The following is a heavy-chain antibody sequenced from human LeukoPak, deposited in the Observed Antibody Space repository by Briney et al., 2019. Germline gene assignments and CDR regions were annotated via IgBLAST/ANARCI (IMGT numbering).Heavy chain of an antibody. D-gene: IGHD6-19*01. CDR3: ARVSSSGPVDP. CDR2: IYYSGST. J-gene: IGHJ5*02. Sequence: PSETLSLTCTVSGGPISRYYWSWIRQPPGKGLEWIGYIYYSGSTNYNPPLKSRVTISVDTSKNQFSLKLSSVTAADTAVYYCARVSSSGPVDPWGQGTLDTVSS. CDR1: GGPISRYY. V-gene: IGHV4-59*01.